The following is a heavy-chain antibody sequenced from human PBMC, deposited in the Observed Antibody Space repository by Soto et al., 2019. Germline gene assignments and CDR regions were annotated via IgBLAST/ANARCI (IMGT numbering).Heavy chain of an antibody. Sequence: GGSLRLSCAASGFTFSSYAMSWVRQAPGKGLEWVSAISGSGGSTYYADSVKGRFTISRDNSKNTLYLQMNSLRAEDTAVYYCAKDPHDYGDHDYYYYGMDVWGQGTTVTVSS. J-gene: IGHJ6*02. CDR2: ISGSGGST. CDR1: GFTFSSYA. CDR3: AKDPHDYGDHDYYYYGMDV. V-gene: IGHV3-23*01. D-gene: IGHD4-17*01.